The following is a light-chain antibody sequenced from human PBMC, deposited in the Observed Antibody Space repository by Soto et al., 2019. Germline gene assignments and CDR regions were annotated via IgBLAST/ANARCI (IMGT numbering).Light chain of an antibody. Sequence: VVTQSPGTLSLSLGERATLSCRTSQSVRSRYLAWYQQKPGQAPTLLIYDASSRPGGIPDRFIGSGSGTDFTLTISRLEPEDVAVYYCQQYGDSPYTFGQGTKLEIK. CDR3: QQYGDSPYT. V-gene: IGKV3-20*01. CDR2: DAS. CDR1: QSVRSRY. J-gene: IGKJ2*01.